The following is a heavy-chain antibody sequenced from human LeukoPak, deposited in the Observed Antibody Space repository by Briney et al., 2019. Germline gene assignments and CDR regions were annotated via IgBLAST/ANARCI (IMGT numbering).Heavy chain of an antibody. D-gene: IGHD3-10*01. Sequence: GASVKVSCKASGYTFTSYYMHWVRQAPGQGLEWMGIINPSGGSTSYAQKFQGRVTMTRDTSTSTVYMELSSLRSEDTAVYYCVVTFGELLYFDYWGQGTLVTVPS. CDR2: INPSGGST. CDR1: GYTFTSYY. CDR3: VVTFGELLYFDY. J-gene: IGHJ4*02. V-gene: IGHV1-46*01.